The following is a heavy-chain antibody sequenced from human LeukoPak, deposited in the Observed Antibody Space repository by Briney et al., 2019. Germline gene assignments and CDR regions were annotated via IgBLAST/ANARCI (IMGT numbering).Heavy chain of an antibody. CDR1: GYTFTGYY. Sequence: GASVKVSCKASGYTFTGYYMHWVRQAPGQGLEWMGWINPNSGGTNYAQKFQGRVTMTRDTSISTAYMELSRLRSDDTAVYYCARDKGLGYCGGDCDPYYYYMDVWGKGTTVTVSS. J-gene: IGHJ6*03. CDR3: ARDKGLGYCGGDCDPYYYYMDV. CDR2: INPNSGGT. V-gene: IGHV1-2*02. D-gene: IGHD2-21*01.